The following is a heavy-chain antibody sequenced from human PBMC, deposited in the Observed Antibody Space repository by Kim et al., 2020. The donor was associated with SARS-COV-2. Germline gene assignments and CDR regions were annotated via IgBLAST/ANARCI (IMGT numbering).Heavy chain of an antibody. J-gene: IGHJ4*02. CDR3: ALTPVVTPSPAFDY. CDR1: GGSFSGYY. CDR2: INHSGST. V-gene: IGHV4-34*01. Sequence: SETLSLTCAVYGGSFSGYYWSWIRQPPGKGLEWIGEINHSGSTNYNPSLKSRVTISVDTSKNQFSLKLSSVTAADTAVYYCALTPVVTPSPAFDYWGQGTLVTVSS. D-gene: IGHD2-15*01.